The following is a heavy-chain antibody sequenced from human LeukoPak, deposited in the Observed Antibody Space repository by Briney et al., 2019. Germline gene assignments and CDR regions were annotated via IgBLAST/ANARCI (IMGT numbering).Heavy chain of an antibody. Sequence: GGSLRLSCAPSGFTVSTYYISWVRQVPGKGLEWVSVIYSDGTISYADSVKGRFTISRDNSENTLYLQMNSLRDEDTAVYYCASEAGGGASGQWGQGTLVTVSS. V-gene: IGHV3-66*01. CDR1: GFTVSTYY. CDR2: IYSDGTI. J-gene: IGHJ4*02. CDR3: ASEAGGGASGQ. D-gene: IGHD3-16*01.